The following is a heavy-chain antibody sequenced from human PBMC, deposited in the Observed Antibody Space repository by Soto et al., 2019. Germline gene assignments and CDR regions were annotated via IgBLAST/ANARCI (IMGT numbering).Heavy chain of an antibody. CDR1: GFTFSSYG. CDR2: ISYDGSNK. Sequence: GGSLRLSCAASGFTFSSYGMHWVRQAPGKGLEWVAVISYDGSNKYYADSVKGRFTISRDNSKNTLYLQMNSLRAEDTAVYYWAKDRVHPRYDILTGPYGMDVWGQGTTVTVSS. CDR3: AKDRVHPRYDILTGPYGMDV. V-gene: IGHV3-30*18. J-gene: IGHJ6*02. D-gene: IGHD3-9*01.